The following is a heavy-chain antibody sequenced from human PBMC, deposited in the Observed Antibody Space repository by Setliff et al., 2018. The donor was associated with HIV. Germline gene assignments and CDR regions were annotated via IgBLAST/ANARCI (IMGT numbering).Heavy chain of an antibody. Sequence: SETLSLTCSVSGGSTIGYHWNWIRQSAGKGLEWIGRMYYSGSADYNPSLKSRVTMSVDTSKNQFSLRLSSVTAEDTGVYYCARDLDYYFDYWGQGTLVTVSS. CDR2: MYYSGSA. V-gene: IGHV4-4*07. J-gene: IGHJ4*02. CDR3: ARDLDYYFDY. CDR1: GGSTIGYH. D-gene: IGHD1-1*01.